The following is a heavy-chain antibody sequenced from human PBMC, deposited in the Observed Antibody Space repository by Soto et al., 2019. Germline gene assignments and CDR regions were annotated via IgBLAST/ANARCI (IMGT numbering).Heavy chain of an antibody. CDR3: ARVPSYLPEDY. CDR2: ISAYNGDT. J-gene: IGHJ4*02. Sequence: QVQLLHAGAEVKKPGASVRVSCKASGYTFTNYGISWVRQAPGQGLEWIGWISAYNGDTIYAQKLQGRVTMTTDTSTSTAYMELRSLRSDDTAMYFFARVPSYLPEDYWGQGTLVTVSS. CDR1: GYTFTNYG. V-gene: IGHV1-18*01.